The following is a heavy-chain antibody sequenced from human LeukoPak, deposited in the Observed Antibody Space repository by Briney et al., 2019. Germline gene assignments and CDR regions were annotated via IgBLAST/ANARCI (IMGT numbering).Heavy chain of an antibody. Sequence: PSETLSLTCAVYGGSFSGYYWSWIRQPPGKGLEWIGEINHSGSTNYNPSLKSRVTISVDTSKNQFSLKLSSVTAADTAVYYCAIRLSIAAAGTSYSWFDPWGQGTLVTVSS. V-gene: IGHV4-34*01. CDR3: AIRLSIAAAGTSYSWFDP. CDR1: GGSFSGYY. CDR2: INHSGST. D-gene: IGHD6-13*01. J-gene: IGHJ5*02.